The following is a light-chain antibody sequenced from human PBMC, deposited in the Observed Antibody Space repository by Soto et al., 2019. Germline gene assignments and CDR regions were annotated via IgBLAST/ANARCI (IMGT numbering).Light chain of an antibody. Sequence: EVVLTQSPATLSLSPVERATLSCRASENVRTFVDWYQQKPGQAPRLLIYGASNRATGIPARFSGSGSGTDFTLTISDREHEDFAVYYCQQKSHWPPWTFGQGTRVEIQ. V-gene: IGKV3-11*01. CDR1: ENVRTF. J-gene: IGKJ1*01. CDR2: GAS. CDR3: QQKSHWPPWT.